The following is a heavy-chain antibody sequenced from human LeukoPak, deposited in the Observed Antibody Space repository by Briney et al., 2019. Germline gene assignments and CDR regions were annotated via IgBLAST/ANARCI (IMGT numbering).Heavy chain of an antibody. Sequence: GGSLRLSCAVPGITLSNNGMSWVRQAPGKGLEWVAGVSDSAGSTNYAESVKGRFTISRDNRKNTLYLQMNSLRAEDTAVYFCAKRGVVIRVILVGFHKEAYYFDSWGQGALVTVSS. D-gene: IGHD3-22*01. V-gene: IGHV3-23*01. CDR1: GITLSNNG. J-gene: IGHJ4*02. CDR2: VSDSAGST. CDR3: AKRGVVIRVILVGFHKEAYYFDS.